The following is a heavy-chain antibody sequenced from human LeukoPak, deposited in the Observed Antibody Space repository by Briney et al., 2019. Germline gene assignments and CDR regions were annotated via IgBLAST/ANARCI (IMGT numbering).Heavy chain of an antibody. J-gene: IGHJ3*02. D-gene: IGHD3/OR15-3a*01. CDR3: ARVDLQNAFDI. V-gene: IGHV4-39*07. CDR1: GGSISATGYF. CDR2: IYYSGIT. Sequence: SETLSLTCTVSGGSISATGYFWGWVHQPPGKGLEWIGSIYYSGITHYNPSLKSRVTISVDTSKNQFSLKLSSVTAADTAVYYCARVDLQNAFDIWGQGTVVTVSS.